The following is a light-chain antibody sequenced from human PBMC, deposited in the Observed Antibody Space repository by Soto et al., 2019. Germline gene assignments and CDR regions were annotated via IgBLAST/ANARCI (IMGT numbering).Light chain of an antibody. CDR1: QSVSSN. J-gene: IGKJ4*02. Sequence: IVMTQSPATLSVSPGERATLSCRARQSVSSNLAWYQQKPGQAPRLLIDGASTRATGIPARFSGSGSGTEFTLTISSLQYEDFEVYYCQQYNNWLTFGGGTKVEIK. CDR2: GAS. V-gene: IGKV3-15*01. CDR3: QQYNNWLT.